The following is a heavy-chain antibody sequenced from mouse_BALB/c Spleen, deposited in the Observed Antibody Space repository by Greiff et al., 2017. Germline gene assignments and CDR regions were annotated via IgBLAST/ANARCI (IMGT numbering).Heavy chain of an antibody. J-gene: IGHJ4*01. Sequence: EVQLVESGGGLVQPGGSRKLSCAASGFTFSSFGMHWVRQAPEKGLEWVAYISSGSSTIYYADTVKGRFTISRDNPKNTLFLQMTSLRSEDTAMYYCARSMITAAMGYWGQGTSVTVSS. CDR2: ISSGSSTI. CDR1: GFTFSSFG. D-gene: IGHD2-4*01. CDR3: ARSMITAAMGY. V-gene: IGHV5-17*02.